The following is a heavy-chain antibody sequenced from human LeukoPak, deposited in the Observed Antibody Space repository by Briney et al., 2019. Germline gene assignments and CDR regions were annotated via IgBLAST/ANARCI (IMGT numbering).Heavy chain of an antibody. D-gene: IGHD3-9*01. J-gene: IGHJ6*02. V-gene: IGHV3-15*01. CDR1: GFRFSSYA. CDR2: IKSKTDGGTT. Sequence: GGSLRLSCAASGFRFSSYAMSWVRQAPGKGLEWVGRIKSKTDGGTTDYAAPVKGRFTISRDDSKNTLYLQMNSLKTEDTAVYYCTTENYDILTGYYYYYYGMDVWGQGTTVTVSS. CDR3: TTENYDILTGYYYYYYGMDV.